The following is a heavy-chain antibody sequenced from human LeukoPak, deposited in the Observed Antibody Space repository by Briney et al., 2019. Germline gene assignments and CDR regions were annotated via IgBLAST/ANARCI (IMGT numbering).Heavy chain of an antibody. CDR1: GFTFSSYA. D-gene: IGHD3-16*01. J-gene: IGHJ5*02. V-gene: IGHV3-23*01. CDR3: AKSSGFPGGWFDP. CDR2: ISGSGGST. Sequence: GGSLRLSCAASGFTFSSYAMNWVRQAPGRGLEWVSAISGSGGSTYYADSVKGRFTISRDNSKNTLYLQMNSLRAEDTAVYYCAKSSGFPGGWFDPWGQGTLVTVSS.